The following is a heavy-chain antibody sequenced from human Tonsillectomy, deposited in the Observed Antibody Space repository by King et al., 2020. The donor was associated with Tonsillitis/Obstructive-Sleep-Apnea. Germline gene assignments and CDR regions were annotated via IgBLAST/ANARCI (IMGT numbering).Heavy chain of an antibody. D-gene: IGHD1-1*01. V-gene: IGHV4-59*01. CDR2: IYYSGST. J-gene: IGHJ6*02. CDR3: ARDQEGTASWYYYYGMDV. Sequence: VQLQESGPGLVKPSETLSLTCTVSGGSISSYYWSWIRQPPGKGLEWIGYIYYSGSTNYNPSLKSRVPISVDTSKKQFSLKLSSVTAADTAVYYCARDQEGTASWYYYYGMDVWGQGTTVTVSS. CDR1: GGSISSYY.